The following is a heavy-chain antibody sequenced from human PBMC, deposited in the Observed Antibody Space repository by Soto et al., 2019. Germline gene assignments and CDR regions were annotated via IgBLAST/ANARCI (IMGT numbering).Heavy chain of an antibody. Sequence: QLQLQESGPGLVKPSETLSLTCTVSGDSVSSSNYYWGWIRQPPEKGLEWIASIYYGGSTYYNPSLQSRLTISVDTSRSQFSLMLGSVTAADTAVYYCARHIGCWSGGGCYSDYWGQGTLVTVSS. J-gene: IGHJ4*02. CDR2: IYYGGST. V-gene: IGHV4-39*01. CDR1: GDSVSSSNYY. CDR3: ARHIGCWSGGGCYSDY. D-gene: IGHD2-15*01.